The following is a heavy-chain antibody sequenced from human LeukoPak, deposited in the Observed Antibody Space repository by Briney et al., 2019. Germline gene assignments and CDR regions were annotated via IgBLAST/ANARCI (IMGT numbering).Heavy chain of an antibody. CDR1: GFTFSSFD. V-gene: IGHV3-30*02. J-gene: IGHJ4*02. D-gene: IGHD3-22*01. Sequence: GGSLRLSCEASGFTFSSFDMHWVRQAPGKGLGGVAFIRYDGNIEHYTDSVKGRFTISRDNSKNTLYLQLSSLRAEDTAVYYCAKSRRNYYDSSGYYEPYDSWGQGTLVTVSS. CDR2: IRYDGNIE. CDR3: AKSRRNYYDSSGYYEPYDS.